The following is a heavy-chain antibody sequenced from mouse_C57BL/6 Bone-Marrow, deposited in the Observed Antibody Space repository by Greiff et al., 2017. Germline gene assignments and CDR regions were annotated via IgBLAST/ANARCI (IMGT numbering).Heavy chain of an antibody. CDR1: GYIFTEYT. V-gene: IGHV1-62-2*01. D-gene: IGHD2-4*01. CDR2: FYPGSGSI. J-gene: IGHJ2*01. Sequence: LVESGAELVKPGASVKLSCKASGYIFTEYTIHWVKQRSGQGLEWIGWFYPGSGSIKYNERFKDKATLTADKSSNTVDMELSRLTSEDSAVYFCARHERYYDYEGYFDYWGQGTTLTVSS. CDR3: ARHERYYDYEGYFDY.